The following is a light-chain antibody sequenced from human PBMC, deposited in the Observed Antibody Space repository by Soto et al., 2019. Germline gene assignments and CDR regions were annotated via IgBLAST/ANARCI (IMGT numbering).Light chain of an antibody. CDR3: SSYTSSSTLSYV. CDR1: SSDVGGYNY. CDR2: DVS. J-gene: IGLJ1*01. V-gene: IGLV2-14*01. Sequence: QSVLTRPASVSGSPGQSITISCTGTSSDVGGYNYVSWYQQHPGKAPKLMIYDVSNRPSGVSNRFSGSKSGNTASLTISGLQAEDEADYYCSSYTSSSTLSYVFGTGTQVTVL.